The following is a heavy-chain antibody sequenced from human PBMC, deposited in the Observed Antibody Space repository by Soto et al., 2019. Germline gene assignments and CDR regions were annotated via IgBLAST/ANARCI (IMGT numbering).Heavy chain of an antibody. CDR1: GGTFSSYA. V-gene: IGHV1-69*13. CDR3: ATKRYSGSYSDY. Sequence: SVKVSCKASGGTFSSYAISWVRQAPGQGLEWMGGIIPIFGTANYAQKFQGRVTITADESTSTAYMELSSLRSEDTAVYYCATKRYSGSYSDYWGQGTLVTVSS. D-gene: IGHD1-26*01. J-gene: IGHJ4*02. CDR2: IIPIFGTA.